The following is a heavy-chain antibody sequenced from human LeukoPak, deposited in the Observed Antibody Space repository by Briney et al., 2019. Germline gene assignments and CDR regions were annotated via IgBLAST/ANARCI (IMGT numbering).Heavy chain of an antibody. D-gene: IGHD3-3*01. CDR3: ARYSFEVEWLFIDY. Sequence: GGSLRLSCAASGFTFSSYAMSWVRQAPGKGLEWVSAISGSGGSTYYADSVKGRFTISRDNAKNSLYLQMNSLRAEDTAVYYCARYSFEVEWLFIDYWGQGTLVTVSS. V-gene: IGHV3-23*01. CDR1: GFTFSSYA. J-gene: IGHJ4*02. CDR2: ISGSGGST.